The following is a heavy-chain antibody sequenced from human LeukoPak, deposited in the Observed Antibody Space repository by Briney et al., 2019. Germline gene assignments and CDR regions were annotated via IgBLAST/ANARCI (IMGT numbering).Heavy chain of an antibody. CDR2: LYPGDSDS. J-gene: IGHJ4*02. V-gene: IGHV5-51*01. D-gene: IGHD5-24*01. Sequence: GESLKISCKAYGCGFFSNYWIAWVRQMPGKGLEWMGILYPGDSDSRYSPSFQGQVTISADRSISTAYLHGSSLKVSDTAMYYCARASRDGFNQNFDFWGQGTLVTVSS. CDR1: GCGFFSNYW. CDR3: ARASRDGFNQNFDF.